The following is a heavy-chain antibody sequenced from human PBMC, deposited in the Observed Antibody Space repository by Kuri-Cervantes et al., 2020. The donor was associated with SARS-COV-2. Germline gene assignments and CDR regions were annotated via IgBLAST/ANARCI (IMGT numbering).Heavy chain of an antibody. J-gene: IGHJ4*02. Sequence: GGSLRLSCEVSGFLFSASAIHWVRQASGKGLEWVGRVRGKANNYATAYAASVKGRFTISRDDLKSMAYLQMNSLKTEDTAVYYCTRDDFWSGYYSYWGQGTLVTVSS. CDR1: GFLFSASA. D-gene: IGHD3-3*01. V-gene: IGHV3-73*01. CDR2: VRGKANNYAT. CDR3: TRDDFWSGYYSY.